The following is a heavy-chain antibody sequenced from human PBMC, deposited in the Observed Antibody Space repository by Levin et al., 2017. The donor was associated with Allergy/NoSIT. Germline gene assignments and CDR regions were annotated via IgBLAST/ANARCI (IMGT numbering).Heavy chain of an antibody. Sequence: PGESLKISCAASGFTFSSYGMHWVRQAPGKGLEWVAVISYDGSNKYYADSVKGRFTISRDNSKNTLYLQMNSLRAEDTAVYYCAKEGGSTSCDLDYWGQGTLVTVSS. D-gene: IGHD2-2*01. J-gene: IGHJ4*02. V-gene: IGHV3-30*18. CDR1: GFTFSSYG. CDR2: ISYDGSNK. CDR3: AKEGGSTSCDLDY.